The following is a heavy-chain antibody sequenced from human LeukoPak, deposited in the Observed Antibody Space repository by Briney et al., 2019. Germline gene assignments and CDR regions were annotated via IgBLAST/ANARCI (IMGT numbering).Heavy chain of an antibody. CDR2: IYPGDSDT. D-gene: IGHD6-13*01. Sequence: GESLMISCKGSGYSFTSYWVGCVRQMPGKGLEWMGIIYPGDSDTRYSPSFQGQVTISTDKSISTAYLQWSSLKASDTAMYYCARQEGSSWYEYYFDYWGQGTLVTVSS. J-gene: IGHJ4*02. CDR1: GYSFTSYW. V-gene: IGHV5-51*01. CDR3: ARQEGSSWYEYYFDY.